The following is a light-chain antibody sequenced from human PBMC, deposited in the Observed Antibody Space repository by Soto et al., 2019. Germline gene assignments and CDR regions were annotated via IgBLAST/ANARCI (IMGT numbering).Light chain of an antibody. CDR2: AAS. Sequence: DIQMTQSPSSLSASVGDRVTITCRASQSISSYLNWYQQKPGKAPKLLIYAASNLQSGVPLRFSGSGSGTDFTLTISSLQPEDFATYYCQQSYMTPWTFGQGTKVEIK. CDR1: QSISSY. CDR3: QQSYMTPWT. V-gene: IGKV1-39*01. J-gene: IGKJ1*01.